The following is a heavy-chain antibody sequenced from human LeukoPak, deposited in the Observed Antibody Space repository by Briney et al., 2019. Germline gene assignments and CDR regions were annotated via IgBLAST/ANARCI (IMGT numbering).Heavy chain of an antibody. CDR3: ARWSGAYDC. CDR1: AFKVGVHG. D-gene: IGHD2-21*01. J-gene: IGHJ4*02. CDR2: IGANGVTT. V-gene: IGHV3-64*02. Sequence: GGSLRLSCVGSAFKVGVHGMHWVRQAPGKGLEYVSAIGANGVTTYYADSVKDRFTISRDIGKNTLYLQMGSLRVDDTAVYYCARWSGAYDCWGQGALVIVSS.